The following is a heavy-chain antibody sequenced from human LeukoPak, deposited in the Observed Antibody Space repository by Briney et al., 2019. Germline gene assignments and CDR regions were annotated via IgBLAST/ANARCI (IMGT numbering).Heavy chain of an antibody. Sequence: SVKVSCKASGGTFSSYAISWVRQAPGQGLEWMGGIIPIFGTANYAQKIQGRVTITADESTSTAYMELSSLRSEDTAVYYCARGGAGYCSGGSCSWYYGMDVWGKGTTVTVSS. CDR1: GGTFSSYA. J-gene: IGHJ6*04. D-gene: IGHD2-15*01. CDR3: ARGGAGYCSGGSCSWYYGMDV. V-gene: IGHV1-69*01. CDR2: IIPIFGTA.